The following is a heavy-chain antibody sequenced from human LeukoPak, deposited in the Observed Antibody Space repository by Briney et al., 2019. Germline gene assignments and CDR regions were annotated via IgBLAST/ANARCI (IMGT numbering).Heavy chain of an antibody. Sequence: GGSLRLSCAASGFTFSSYAMHWVRQAPGKGLEWVAVISYDGSNKYYADSVKGRFTISRDNSKNTLYLQMNSLRAEDTAVYYCAKLVGSTSNFDYWGQGTVVTVSS. CDR1: GFTFSSYA. CDR2: ISYDGSNK. CDR3: AKLVGSTSNFDY. J-gene: IGHJ4*02. D-gene: IGHD6-25*01. V-gene: IGHV3-30-3*02.